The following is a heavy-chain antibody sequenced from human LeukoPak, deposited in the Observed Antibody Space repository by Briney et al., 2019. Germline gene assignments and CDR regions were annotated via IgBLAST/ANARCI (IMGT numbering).Heavy chain of an antibody. CDR3: ARARAAMAVPWNY. D-gene: IGHD6-25*01. J-gene: IGHJ4*02. CDR2: ISSSSSYI. CDR1: GFTFSSYS. V-gene: IGHV3-21*01. Sequence: PGGSLRLSCAASGFTFSSYSMNWVRQAPGKGLEWVSSISSSSSYIYYADSVKGRFTISRGNAKNSLYLQMNSLRAEDTAVYYCARARAAMAVPWNYWGQGTLVTVSS.